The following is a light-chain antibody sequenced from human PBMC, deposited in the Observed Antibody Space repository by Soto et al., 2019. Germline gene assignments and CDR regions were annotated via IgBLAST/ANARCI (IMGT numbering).Light chain of an antibody. CDR1: SGDVGHYNY. CDR3: TSYTTSRIWV. V-gene: IGLV2-14*01. CDR2: EVS. Sequence: QSALTQPASVSGSPGQSITISCTGSSGDVGHYNYVSWYQQHPGKAPKLMIYEVSNRPSGVSNRSSGSNSGNTASLIIAGLQAEDEADYYCTSYTTSRIWVFGGGTQVTVL. J-gene: IGLJ3*02.